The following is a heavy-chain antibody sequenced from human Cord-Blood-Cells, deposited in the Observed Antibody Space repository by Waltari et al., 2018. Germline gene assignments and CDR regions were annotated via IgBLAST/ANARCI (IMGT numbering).Heavy chain of an antibody. J-gene: IGHJ4*02. CDR3: ARVCELGRITICGVVIIDY. V-gene: IGHV3-11*04. Sequence: VQLVESGGGLVKPGGSLRLSCAASGFTFSDYYMNWVRQAPGKGLGWVSSISSSSTIRYADSVKGRFTISRENAKNSLYLQMNSLRAEDTAVYYCARVCELGRITICGVVIIDYWGQGTLVTVSS. CDR2: ISSSSTI. D-gene: IGHD3-3*01. CDR1: GFTFSDYY.